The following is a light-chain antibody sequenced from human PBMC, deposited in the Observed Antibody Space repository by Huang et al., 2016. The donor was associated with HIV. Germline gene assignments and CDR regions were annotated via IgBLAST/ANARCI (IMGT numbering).Light chain of an antibody. CDR1: QDIGKY. V-gene: IGKV1-33*01. Sequence: DIQMTQSPSSLSTFIGDKVTITCQASQDIGKYLNWYQQRPGKAPKLLIYYSSSLETGVTTRFSGGGSGTTFTITITNLRPEDVATYYCQQYDGLPCTFGQRTLMEI. CDR3: QQYDGLPCT. J-gene: IGKJ2*02. CDR2: YSS.